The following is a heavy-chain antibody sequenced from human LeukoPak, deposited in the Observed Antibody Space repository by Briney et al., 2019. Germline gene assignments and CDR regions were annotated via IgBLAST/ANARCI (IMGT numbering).Heavy chain of an antibody. Sequence: SETLSLTCTVSGGAISSYYWSWIPQSPGEGLEWIGYIYYTGTSYNPSLKSRVTISADTSKNKFSLNLSSVTAAATAVYYFATRKLGNDYWGQGTLVTVSS. V-gene: IGHV4-59*03. D-gene: IGHD7-27*01. CDR2: IYYTGT. J-gene: IGHJ4*02. CDR3: ATRKLGNDY. CDR1: GGAISSYY.